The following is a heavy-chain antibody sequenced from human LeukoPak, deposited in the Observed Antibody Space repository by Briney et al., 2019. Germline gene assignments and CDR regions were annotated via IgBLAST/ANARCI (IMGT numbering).Heavy chain of an antibody. D-gene: IGHD5-12*01. Sequence: SETLSLTCTVSGGSISSSSYYWGWIRQPPGKGLEWIGSIYYSGSTYYNPSLKSRVTISVDTSKNQFSLKLSSVTAADTAVYYCARGYSGYNYVYWGQGALVTVSS. V-gene: IGHV4-39*01. J-gene: IGHJ4*02. CDR2: IYYSGST. CDR3: ARGYSGYNYVY. CDR1: GGSISSSSYY.